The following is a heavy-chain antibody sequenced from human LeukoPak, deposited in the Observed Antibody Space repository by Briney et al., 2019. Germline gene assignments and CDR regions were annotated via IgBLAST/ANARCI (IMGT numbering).Heavy chain of an antibody. V-gene: IGHV1-18*01. CDR2: IGAYNGNT. CDR3: ARDLPMVRGVIIIDDAFDI. D-gene: IGHD3-10*01. CDR1: GYTFTSYG. Sequence: ASVKVSCKASGYTFTSYGISWVRQAPGQGLEWMGWIGAYNGNTNYAQKLQGRVTMTTDTSTSTAYMELRSLRSDDTAVYHCARDLPMVRGVIIIDDAFDIWGQGTMVTVSS. J-gene: IGHJ3*02.